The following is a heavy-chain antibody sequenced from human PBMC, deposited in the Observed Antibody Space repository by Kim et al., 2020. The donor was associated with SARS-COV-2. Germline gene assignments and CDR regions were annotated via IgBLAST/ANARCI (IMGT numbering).Heavy chain of an antibody. CDR1: GFTFSSYS. CDR3: ARDLVDYGDYGGNWFDP. V-gene: IGHV3-21*01. D-gene: IGHD4-17*01. CDR2: ISSSSSYI. J-gene: IGHJ5*02. Sequence: GGSLRLSCAASGFTFSSYSMNWVRQAPGKGLEWVSSISSSSSYIYYADSVKGRFTISRDNAKNSLYLQMNSLRAEDTAVYYCARDLVDYGDYGGNWFDPWGQGTLVTVSS.